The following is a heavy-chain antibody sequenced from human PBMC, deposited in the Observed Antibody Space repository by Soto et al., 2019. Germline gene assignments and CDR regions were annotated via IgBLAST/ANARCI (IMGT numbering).Heavy chain of an antibody. CDR1: GGSISSGDYY. Sequence: SETLSLTCTVSGGSISSGDYYWSWIRQPPGKGLEWIGYIYCSGSTYYNPSLKSRVTISVDTSKNQFSLKLSSVTAADTAVYYCARAGITGTDFDYWGQGTLVTVSS. D-gene: IGHD1-20*01. J-gene: IGHJ4*02. V-gene: IGHV4-30-4*01. CDR3: ARAGITGTDFDY. CDR2: IYCSGST.